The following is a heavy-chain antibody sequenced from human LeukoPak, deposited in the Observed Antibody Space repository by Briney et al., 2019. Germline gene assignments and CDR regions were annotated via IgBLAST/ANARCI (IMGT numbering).Heavy chain of an antibody. CDR1: GYTFTSYG. D-gene: IGHD3-16*02. V-gene: IGHV1-18*01. CDR3: ARDAYHYVWGSYRHLDY. J-gene: IGHJ4*02. Sequence: ASVKVSCKASGYTFTSYGISWVRQAPGQGLEWMGWISAYNGNTNYAQKLQGRVTMTTDTSTSTAYMELRSLRSDDTAVYYCARDAYHYVWGSYRHLDYWGQGTLVTVSS. CDR2: ISAYNGNT.